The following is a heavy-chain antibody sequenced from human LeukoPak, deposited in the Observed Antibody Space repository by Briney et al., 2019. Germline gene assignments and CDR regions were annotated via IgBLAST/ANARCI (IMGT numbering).Heavy chain of an antibody. CDR1: GFTFDDYA. CDR2: ISWNSGSI. J-gene: IGHJ4*02. D-gene: IGHD3-22*01. V-gene: IGHV3-9*01. Sequence: GRSLRLSCAASGFTFDDYAMHWVRQAPGKGPEWVSGISWNSGSIGYADSVKGRFTISRDNAKNSLYLQMNSLRAEDTALYYCAKADSAHYYDSSGLDYWGQGTLVTVSS. CDR3: AKADSAHYYDSSGLDY.